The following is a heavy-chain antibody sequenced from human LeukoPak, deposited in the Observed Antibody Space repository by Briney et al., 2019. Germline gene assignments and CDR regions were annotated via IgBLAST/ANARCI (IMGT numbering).Heavy chain of an antibody. CDR1: GFTFSSYW. J-gene: IGHJ6*03. V-gene: IGHV3-74*01. CDR3: AKQVLRSYYYYMDV. Sequence: GGSLRLSCAASGFTFSSYWMHWVRQAPGKGLVWVSRINSDGSSTSYADSVKGRFTISRDNSKNTLYLQMNSLRAEDTAVYYCAKQVLRSYYYYMDVWGKGTTVTVSS. D-gene: IGHD3-16*01. CDR2: INSDGSST.